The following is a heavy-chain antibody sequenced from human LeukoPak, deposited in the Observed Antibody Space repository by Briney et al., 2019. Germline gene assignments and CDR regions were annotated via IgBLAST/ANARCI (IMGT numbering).Heavy chain of an antibody. D-gene: IGHD6-19*01. CDR1: GDSINSGNYY. J-gene: IGHJ4*02. CDR3: ARAVAGPYFDY. Sequence: PSETLSLTCTVSGDSINSGNYYWNWIRQPAGKGLEYIGRIHTNGNTDYNPSLKSRVTISVGTSKNQFSLKLSSVTAADTAVYYCARAVAGPYFDYWGQGTLVTVSS. CDR2: IHTNGNT. V-gene: IGHV4-61*02.